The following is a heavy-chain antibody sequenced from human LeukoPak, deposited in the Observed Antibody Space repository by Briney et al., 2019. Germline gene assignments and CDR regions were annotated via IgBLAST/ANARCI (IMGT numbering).Heavy chain of an antibody. CDR3: AERMSGGLAVTADWFHP. Sequence: PGGSLRLSCTASGFAFSVYAMSWLRQPPGKGLEWVSTINANSGTTSYAASVRGRFTISRDNSKNTLYLQLNTLRADDTATYYCAERMSGGLAVTADWFHPWGQGTLVVVSS. CDR1: GFAFSVYA. CDR2: INANSGTT. V-gene: IGHV3-23*01. D-gene: IGHD6-19*01. J-gene: IGHJ5*01.